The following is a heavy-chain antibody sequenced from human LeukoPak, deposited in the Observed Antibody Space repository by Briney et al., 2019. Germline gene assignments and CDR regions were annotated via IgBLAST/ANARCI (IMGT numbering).Heavy chain of an antibody. Sequence: PGRSLRLSCAASGFIFDDYAMNWVRQAPGKGLEWVANIKRDGSEKYYVDSVKGRFTISRDNAKNSLYLQMNSLRVEDTAVYYCVRDDGADKPYWGQGTLVTVSS. CDR1: GFIFDDYA. CDR2: IKRDGSEK. D-gene: IGHD1-26*01. V-gene: IGHV3-7*01. J-gene: IGHJ4*02. CDR3: VRDDGADKPY.